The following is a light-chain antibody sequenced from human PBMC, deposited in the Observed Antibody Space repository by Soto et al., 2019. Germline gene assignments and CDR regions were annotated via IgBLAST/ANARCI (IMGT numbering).Light chain of an antibody. V-gene: IGKV1-39*01. CDR1: QSISVH. CDR3: QQSYITPYT. Sequence: DIQMTQSPSSLSASVGDTVTITCRASQSISVHLNWYQQKPGKVPKLLIYAASYLQSGVPSRFSGSGSETEFALTISSLQPEDFATYYCQQSYITPYTFGQGTKLEIK. CDR2: AAS. J-gene: IGKJ2*01.